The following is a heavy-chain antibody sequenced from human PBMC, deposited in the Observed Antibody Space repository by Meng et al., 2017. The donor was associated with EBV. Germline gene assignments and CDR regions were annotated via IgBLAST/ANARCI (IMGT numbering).Heavy chain of an antibody. Sequence: VDVGGSGGGLVKPGGPLRLSCAASGFTFSDYYMSWIRQAPGKGLEWVSYISSSGSTIYYADSVKGRFTISRDNAKNSLYLQMNSLRAEDTAVYYCARTPPVTTRTMDVWGQGTTVTVSS. CDR3: ARTPPVTTRTMDV. CDR2: ISSSGSTI. CDR1: GFTFSDYY. D-gene: IGHD4-11*01. V-gene: IGHV3-11*01. J-gene: IGHJ6*02.